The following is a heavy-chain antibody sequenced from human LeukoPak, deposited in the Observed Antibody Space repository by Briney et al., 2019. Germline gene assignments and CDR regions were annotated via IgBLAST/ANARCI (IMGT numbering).Heavy chain of an antibody. V-gene: IGHV1-69*06. D-gene: IGHD6-19*01. CDR3: ARARDSSGWHDY. CDR1: GGTFSSYA. J-gene: IGHJ4*02. Sequence: ASVKVSCKASGGTFSSYAISWVRQAPGQGLEWMGGIIPIFGTANYAQKFQGRVTITADKSTSTAYMELSSLRSEDTAVYYCARARDSSGWHDYWGQGTLVTVSS. CDR2: IIPIFGTA.